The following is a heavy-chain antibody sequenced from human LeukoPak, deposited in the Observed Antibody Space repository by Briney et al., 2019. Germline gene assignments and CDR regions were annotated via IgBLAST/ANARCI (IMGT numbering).Heavy chain of an antibody. D-gene: IGHD6-19*01. V-gene: IGHV4-34*01. Sequence: SETLSLPCGVYGGSFSGYYWSWIRQPPGRGLEWIGEINQRGSTNYNPPLKSRVTISVDTSKNQFSLKLSSVTAADTGVYYCATKYSVAVAANPPYFDYWGQGTLVTVSS. J-gene: IGHJ4*02. CDR1: GGSFSGYY. CDR3: ATKYSVAVAANPPYFDY. CDR2: INQRGST.